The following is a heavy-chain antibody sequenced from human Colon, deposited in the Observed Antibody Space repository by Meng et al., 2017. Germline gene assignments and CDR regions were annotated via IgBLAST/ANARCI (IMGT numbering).Heavy chain of an antibody. CDR3: AKNGAYCLEY. Sequence: VRLQSSGPVLVKPSGTLSLPSAVSGGSITNSNWWSWVRQPPGKGLEWIGQTYGSVNTAYNPSLKSRVTISVDKSKNQLSLTLSSVTAADTAVYYCAKNGAYCLEYWGQGILVTVSS. J-gene: IGHJ4*02. D-gene: IGHD2-8*02. CDR2: TYGSVNT. V-gene: IGHV4-4*02. CDR1: GGSITNSNW.